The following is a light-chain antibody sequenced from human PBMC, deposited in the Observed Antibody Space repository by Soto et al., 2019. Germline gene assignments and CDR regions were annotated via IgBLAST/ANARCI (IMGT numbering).Light chain of an antibody. Sequence: QSALTQPASVSGSPGESITISCTGTSSDVGAYDYVSWYQQHPDKAPKLIIYEVSHRPSGASNRFSGSKSVNTATLTISGLQAEDEADYYCSSYTSSSTRVFGTGTKVTVL. CDR3: SSYTSSSTRV. CDR2: EVS. V-gene: IGLV2-14*03. CDR1: SSDVGAYDY. J-gene: IGLJ1*01.